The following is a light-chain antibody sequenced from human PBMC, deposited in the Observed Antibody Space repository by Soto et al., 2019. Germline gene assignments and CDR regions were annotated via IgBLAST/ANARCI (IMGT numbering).Light chain of an antibody. Sequence: EIVMTQSPVTLSVSPGERATLSCRASQGIKNYLAWFQQKPGQAPRLLVYGASTRATTIPARFSGSGSGTEFTLSIRSLQSEDFAVYYCQQYNSWPRTFGQGTKVETK. V-gene: IGKV3-15*01. J-gene: IGKJ1*01. CDR3: QQYNSWPRT. CDR1: QGIKNY. CDR2: GAS.